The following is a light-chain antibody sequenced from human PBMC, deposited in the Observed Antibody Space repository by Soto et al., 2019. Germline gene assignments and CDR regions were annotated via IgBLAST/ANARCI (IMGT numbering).Light chain of an antibody. CDR1: QRLLHSNGYDY. Sequence: DILITQSPLSLPVTPGAPPSTSCRSRQRLLHSNGYDYLDWYLQKPGQSPQLLIYLGSNRASGVPDRFSGSGSGTDFTLKIRRVEAEDVGVYYCMQALQTPPINCGQGKRREIK. J-gene: IGKJ5*01. V-gene: IGKV2-28*01. CDR2: LGS. CDR3: MQALQTPPIN.